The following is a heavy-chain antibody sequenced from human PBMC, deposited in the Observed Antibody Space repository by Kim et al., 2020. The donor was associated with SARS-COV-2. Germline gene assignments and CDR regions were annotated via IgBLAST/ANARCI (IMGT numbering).Heavy chain of an antibody. CDR3: ARGGYYGSGSWGYFDY. D-gene: IGHD3-10*01. J-gene: IGHJ4*02. CDR1: GGSISSGGYY. V-gene: IGHV4-31*03. Sequence: SETLSLTCTVSGGSISSGGYYWSWIRQHPGKGLEWIGYIYYSGSTYYNPSLKSRVTISVDTSKNQFSLKLSSVTAADTAVYYCARGGYYGSGSWGYFDYWGQGTLVTVSS. CDR2: IYYSGST.